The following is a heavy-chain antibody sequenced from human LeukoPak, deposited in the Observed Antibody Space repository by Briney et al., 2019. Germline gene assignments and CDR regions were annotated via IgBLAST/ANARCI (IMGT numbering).Heavy chain of an antibody. V-gene: IGHV3-74*01. D-gene: IGHD5-24*01. J-gene: IGHJ4*02. CDR1: GFTFSNYW. Sequence: GGSLRLSCAASGFTFSNYWMHWVCQAPGKGLVWVSRTNEGGSVTDYADSVKGRFTISRDNAKNTLYLEMNSLRAEDTAVYYCSRDLRGRDDYWGQGTLVSVSS. CDR2: TNEGGSVT. CDR3: SRDLRGRDDY.